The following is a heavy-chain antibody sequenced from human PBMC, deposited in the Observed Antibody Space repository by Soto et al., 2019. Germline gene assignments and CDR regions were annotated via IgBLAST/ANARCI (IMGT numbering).Heavy chain of an antibody. D-gene: IGHD3-3*01. CDR1: GFTFSSYS. V-gene: IGHV3-21*01. CDR3: ARDRDRDDLEWLLWGAFDY. J-gene: IGHJ4*02. CDR2: ISSSSSYI. Sequence: EVQLVESGGGLVKPGGSLRLSCAASGFTFSSYSMNWVRQAPGKGLEWVSSISSSSSYIYYADSVKGRFTISRDNAKNSLYLQMNSLRAEDTAVYYCARDRDRDDLEWLLWGAFDYWGQGTLVTVSS.